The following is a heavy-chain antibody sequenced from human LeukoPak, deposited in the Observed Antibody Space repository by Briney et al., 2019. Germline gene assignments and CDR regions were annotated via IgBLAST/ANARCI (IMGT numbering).Heavy chain of an antibody. J-gene: IGHJ4*02. CDR2: INHSGST. V-gene: IGHV4-34*01. D-gene: IGHD3-22*01. Sequence: PSETLSLTCAVYGGSFSGYYWSWICQPPGKGLEWIGEINHSGSTNYNPSLKSRVTISVDTSKNQFSLKLSSVTAADTAVYYCARNPPRYYDSSGPSRNWGQGTLVTVSS. CDR1: GGSFSGYY. CDR3: ARNPPRYYDSSGPSRN.